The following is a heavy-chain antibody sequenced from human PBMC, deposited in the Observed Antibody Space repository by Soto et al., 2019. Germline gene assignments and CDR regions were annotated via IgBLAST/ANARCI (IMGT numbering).Heavy chain of an antibody. CDR2: IRGSGGST. CDR3: ANFEKYCSSTSCYSDY. V-gene: IGHV3-23*01. J-gene: IGHJ4*02. D-gene: IGHD2-2*01. CDR1: GFTFSSDA. Sequence: EVQLLESGGGLVQPGGSLRLSCAASGFTFSSDAMSWVRQAPGKGLEWVSAIRGSGGSTYYADSVKGRFTISRDNSKNTLYLQMNSLRTEDTAVYYCANFEKYCSSTSCYSDYWGQGTLVTVSS.